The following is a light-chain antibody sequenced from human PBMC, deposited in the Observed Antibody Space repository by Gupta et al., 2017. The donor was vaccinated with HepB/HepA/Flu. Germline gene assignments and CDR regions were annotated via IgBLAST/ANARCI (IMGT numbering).Light chain of an antibody. CDR2: SAS. CDR1: QSISGY. Sequence: DIQITQSPSSLSASVGDRVTITCRASQSISGYLNWNQQKPGKAPKLLIFSASSLKSGVPSRFSGSGSGTYFTLTIDSLQPEDFATYYCQHSYSPPLSFGGGTMVEIK. V-gene: IGKV1-39*01. CDR3: QHSYSPPLS. J-gene: IGKJ4*01.